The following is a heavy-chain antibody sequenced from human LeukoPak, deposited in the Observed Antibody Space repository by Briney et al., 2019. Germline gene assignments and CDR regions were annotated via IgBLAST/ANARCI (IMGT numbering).Heavy chain of an antibody. D-gene: IGHD4-17*01. J-gene: IGHJ4*02. CDR3: AKGLTVTTKLYFDY. CDR1: GFTFSSYA. V-gene: IGHV3-23*01. Sequence: GGSLRLSCAASGFTFSSYAMSWVRQAPGKGLEWVSAITGSGSSTYYADSVKGRFTISRDNSKNTLYLQMNSLRAEDTALYYCAKGLTVTTKLYFDYWGQGTLVTVSS. CDR2: ITGSGSST.